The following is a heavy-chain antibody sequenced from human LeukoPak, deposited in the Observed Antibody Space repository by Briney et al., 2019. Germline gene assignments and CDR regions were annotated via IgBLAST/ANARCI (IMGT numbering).Heavy chain of an antibody. CDR2: IRSKAYGGTT. CDR1: AFTVGDYA. J-gene: IGHJ5*02. V-gene: IGHV3-49*04. Sequence: SLRLSCTAAAFTVGDYAMSWVRQAPGKGLEWVGFIRSKAYGGTTEYAASVKGRSTSSRYDSKSIVYLQMISLKAEDTAVCYCTLGVVVIAIGNWFDPWGEGTLVTVSS. CDR3: TLGVVVIAIGNWFDP. D-gene: IGHD2-21*01.